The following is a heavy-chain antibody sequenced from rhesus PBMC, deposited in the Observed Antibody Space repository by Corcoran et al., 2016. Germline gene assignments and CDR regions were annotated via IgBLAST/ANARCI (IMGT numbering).Heavy chain of an antibody. V-gene: IGHV4-106*01. CDR3: ARGRQLVPYYFDY. J-gene: IGHJ4*01. CDR2: IYGSGGGT. CDR1: GGSISDDYY. D-gene: IGHD6-25*01. Sequence: QVQLQESGPGLVKPSETLSLTCAVSGGSISDDYYWSWIRQPPGKGLEWIGYIYGSGGGTNYNPSLTNRVTSSIDTSKNQFSLKLSSVTAADTAVYYCARGRQLVPYYFDYWGQGVLVTVSS.